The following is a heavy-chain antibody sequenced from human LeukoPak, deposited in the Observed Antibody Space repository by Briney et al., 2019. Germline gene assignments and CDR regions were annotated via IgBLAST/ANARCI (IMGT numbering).Heavy chain of an antibody. V-gene: IGHV3-23*01. CDR3: AKLRTGTATNFDY. D-gene: IGHD1-1*01. Sequence: PGGSLRLSCAASGFSFSSFAMSWVRQAPGKGLERVSGISGAGGSTYYVDSVKGRFTISRDNSKNTLYVQMSSLRVEDTAVYYCAKLRTGTATNFDYWGQGTLVTVSS. CDR1: GFSFSSFA. CDR2: ISGAGGST. J-gene: IGHJ4*02.